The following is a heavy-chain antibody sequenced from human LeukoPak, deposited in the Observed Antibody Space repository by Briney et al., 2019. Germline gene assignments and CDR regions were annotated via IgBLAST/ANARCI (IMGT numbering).Heavy chain of an antibody. D-gene: IGHD5-12*01. CDR3: ARHIAATITRFDY. J-gene: IGHJ4*02. CDR1: IGSISSSKW. V-gene: IGHV4-4*02. Sequence: SGTLSLTCSVSIGSISSSKWWSWVRQSPVKGLEWIGEIYLYGTTNYNPSFTSRVTMSVDRSRNQFSLKLTSVTAADAAVYYCARHIAATITRFDYWGQGTLVTVSS. CDR2: IYLYGTT.